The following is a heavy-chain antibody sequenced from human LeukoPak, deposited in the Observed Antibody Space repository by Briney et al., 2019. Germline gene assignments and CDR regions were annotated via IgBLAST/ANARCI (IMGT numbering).Heavy chain of an antibody. J-gene: IGHJ4*02. CDR3: ARGGDYGDLRYFDY. CDR1: GGSFSGSY. V-gene: IGHV4-34*01. D-gene: IGHD4-17*01. Sequence: PSETLSLTCAVYGGSFSGSYWSWIRQSPGKGLEWIGEIIHSGSTNYNPSLKSRVTFSVDTSKNQFSLKLNSVTAADTAVYYCARGGDYGDLRYFDYWGQGTLVTVSS. CDR2: IIHSGST.